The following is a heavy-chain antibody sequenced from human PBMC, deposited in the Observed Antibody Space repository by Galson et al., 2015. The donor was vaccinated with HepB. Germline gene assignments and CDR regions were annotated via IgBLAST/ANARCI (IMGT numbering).Heavy chain of an antibody. V-gene: IGHV3-21*01. Sequence: SLRLSCAASGFAFSSYTMNRVRQAPGRGLEWVSSVSSSSNYIYYADSVTGRSTTSRDNAKNSLYLQMNSLRVEGTAVYYCARDAYGAPYFDLWGQGTLVTVSS. CDR1: GFAFSSYT. J-gene: IGHJ4*02. CDR3: ARDAYGAPYFDL. D-gene: IGHD4-17*01. CDR2: VSSSSNYI.